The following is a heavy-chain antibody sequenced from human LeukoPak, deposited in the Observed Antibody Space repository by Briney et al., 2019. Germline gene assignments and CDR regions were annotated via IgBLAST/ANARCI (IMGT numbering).Heavy chain of an antibody. V-gene: IGHV3-43*02. CDR3: VKGVPYGSGSYYNPNYYYYMDV. CDR2: ISGNGGST. D-gene: IGHD3-10*01. Sequence: GGSLRLSCAASGCTFDTYAMYWVRQAPGKGLEWVSLISGNGGSTYYADSVKGRFTISRDNSKNSLSLQMNSLRTEDTALYYCVKGVPYGSGSYYNPNYYYYMDVWGKGTTVTVSS. J-gene: IGHJ6*03. CDR1: GCTFDTYA.